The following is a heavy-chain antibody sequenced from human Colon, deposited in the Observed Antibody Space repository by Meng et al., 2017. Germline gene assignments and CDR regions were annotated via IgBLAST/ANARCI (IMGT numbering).Heavy chain of an antibody. CDR2: IYPGDSDT. V-gene: IGHV5-51*01. CDR1: GYSFTSYW. J-gene: IGHJ5*02. D-gene: IGHD2-15*01. CDR3: ARRYCSGGSCYLYWFVP. Sequence: GASLKISCKGSGYSFTSYWIGWVRQMPGKGLEWMGIIYPGDSDTRYSPSFQGQVTISADKSISTDYLQWSSLKASDTDMYYCARRYCSGGSCYLYWFVPWGHGNQVTVSS.